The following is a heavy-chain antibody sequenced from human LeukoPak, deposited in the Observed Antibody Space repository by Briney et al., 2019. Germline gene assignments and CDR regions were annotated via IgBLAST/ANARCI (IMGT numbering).Heavy chain of an antibody. V-gene: IGHV1-18*01. CDR3: ARGALLRFLEWLPSLSVPHTFPDY. J-gene: IGHJ4*02. D-gene: IGHD3-3*01. CDR2: ISLYKGNT. Sequence: GASVKVSCKASGYTFISFGISWVRQAPGHGLEWIGWISLYKGNTNYAQNVQGRVTMTTDTSTDTAYMELRSLRSDDTAVYYCARGALLRFLEWLPSLSVPHTFPDYWGQGTLVTVSS. CDR1: GYTFISFG.